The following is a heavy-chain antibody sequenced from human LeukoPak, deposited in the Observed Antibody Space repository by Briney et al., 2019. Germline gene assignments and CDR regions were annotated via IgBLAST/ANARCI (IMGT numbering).Heavy chain of an antibody. CDR3: ARAPPYDFWSLYNWFDP. CDR1: GGSFSGYY. V-gene: IGHV4-34*01. CDR2: INHSGST. Sequence: SETLSLTCAVYGGSFSGYYWSWIRQPPGKGLEWIGEINHSGSTNYNPSLKSRHTISVDTSKNPFSLKLSSVTAADTAVYYCARAPPYDFWSLYNWFDPWGQGTLVTVSS. D-gene: IGHD3-3*01. J-gene: IGHJ5*02.